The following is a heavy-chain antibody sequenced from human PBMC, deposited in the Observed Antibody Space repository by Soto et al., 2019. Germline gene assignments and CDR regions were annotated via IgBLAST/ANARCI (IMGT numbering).Heavy chain of an antibody. D-gene: IGHD3-22*01. Sequence: ASVKVSCKASGYTFTSYYMHWVRQAPGQGLEWMGIINPSGGSTSYAQKFQGRVTMTRDTSTSTVYMELSSLRSEDTAVYYCALIMIVFGTPFDPWGQGTLVTV. CDR2: INPSGGST. CDR3: ALIMIVFGTPFDP. V-gene: IGHV1-46*01. J-gene: IGHJ5*02. CDR1: GYTFTSYY.